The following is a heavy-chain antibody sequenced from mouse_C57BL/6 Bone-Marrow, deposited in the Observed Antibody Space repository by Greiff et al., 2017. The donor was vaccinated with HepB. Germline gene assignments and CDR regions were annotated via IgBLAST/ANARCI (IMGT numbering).Heavy chain of an antibody. CDR3: ARSGMVTTRGRDYFDY. V-gene: IGHV5-17*01. Sequence: EVKVVESGGGLVKPGGSLKLSCAASGFTFSDYGMHWVRQAPEKGLEWVAYISSGSSTIYYADTVKGRFTISRDNAKNTLFLQMTSLRSEDTAMYYCARSGMVTTRGRDYFDYWGQGTTLTVSS. CDR1: GFTFSDYG. CDR2: ISSGSSTI. J-gene: IGHJ2*01. D-gene: IGHD2-2*01.